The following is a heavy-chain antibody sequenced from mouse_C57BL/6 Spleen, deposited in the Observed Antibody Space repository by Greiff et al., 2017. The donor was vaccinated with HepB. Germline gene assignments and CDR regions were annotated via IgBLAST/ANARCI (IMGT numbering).Heavy chain of an antibody. J-gene: IGHJ4*01. CDR1: GFTFSDYY. Sequence: EVKVEESEGGLVQPGSSMKLSCTASGFTFSDYYMAWVRQVPEKGLEWVANINYDGSSTYYLDSLKSRFIISRDNAKNILYLQMSSLKSEDTATYYCAREGAYDYDGYYYAMDYWGQGTSVTVSS. V-gene: IGHV5-16*01. D-gene: IGHD2-4*01. CDR3: AREGAYDYDGYYYAMDY. CDR2: INYDGSST.